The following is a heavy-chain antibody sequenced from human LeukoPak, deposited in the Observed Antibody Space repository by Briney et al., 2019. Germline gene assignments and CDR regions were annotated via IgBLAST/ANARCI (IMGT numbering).Heavy chain of an antibody. CDR2: MYYSGSS. Sequence: SQTLSLTCTVSGGSISFGGYYWGWIRQPPGKGLEWIGNMYYSGSSYYNPSLKSRVTISVDTSKNQFSLKLSSVTAADTAVYYCATDSSGSSDAFDIWGQGTMVTVSS. D-gene: IGHD3-22*01. J-gene: IGHJ3*02. CDR3: ATDSSGSSDAFDI. V-gene: IGHV4-39*01. CDR1: GGSISFGGYY.